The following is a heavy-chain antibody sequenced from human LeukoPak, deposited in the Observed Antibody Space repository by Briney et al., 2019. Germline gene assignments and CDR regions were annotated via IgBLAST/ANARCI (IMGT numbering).Heavy chain of an antibody. Sequence: ASVKVSCKASGYTFTSYYMHWVRQAPGRGLEWMGWINPNSGGTNYAQKFQGRVTMTRDTSISTAHMELSRLRSDDTAVYYCARVGHYDFWSGYFDYWGQGTLVTVSS. J-gene: IGHJ4*02. CDR3: ARVGHYDFWSGYFDY. D-gene: IGHD3-3*01. CDR1: GYTFTSYY. CDR2: INPNSGGT. V-gene: IGHV1-2*02.